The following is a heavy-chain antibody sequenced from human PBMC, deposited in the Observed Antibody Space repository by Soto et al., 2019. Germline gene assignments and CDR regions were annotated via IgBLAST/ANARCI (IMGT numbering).Heavy chain of an antibody. Sequence: SGPTLGNPTQTLTLTCTFSGFSLSTSGVVVGWIRQPPGKALEWLALIYWDDDKRYSPSLKSRLTITKDTSKNQVVLTMTNMDPVDTATYSSGLQGPGPYSSSWYCDYWGQ. J-gene: IGHJ4*02. D-gene: IGHD6-13*01. CDR3: GLQGPGPYSSSWYCDY. CDR1: GFSLSTSGVV. CDR2: IYWDDDK. V-gene: IGHV2-5*02.